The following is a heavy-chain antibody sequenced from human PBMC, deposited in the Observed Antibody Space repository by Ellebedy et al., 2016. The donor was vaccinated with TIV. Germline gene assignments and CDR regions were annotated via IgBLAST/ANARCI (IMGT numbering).Heavy chain of an antibody. CDR2: IDTNVGST. D-gene: IGHD1-26*01. CDR3: ARDRIVGSSSPYYNGMDV. V-gene: IGHV1-46*01. J-gene: IGHJ6*02. CDR1: GYTFTSYY. Sequence: AASVKVSCKASGYTFTSYYMHWVRQAPGQGLEWMGVIDTNVGSTAYAQKFQGRVTMTRDTSTSTVYMELSSLRSDDTAVYYCARDRIVGSSSPYYNGMDVWGQGTTVTVSS.